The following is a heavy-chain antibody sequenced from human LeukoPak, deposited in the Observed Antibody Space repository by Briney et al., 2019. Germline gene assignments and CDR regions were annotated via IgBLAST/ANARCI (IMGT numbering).Heavy chain of an antibody. CDR1: GFTFSSYA. V-gene: IGHV3-23*01. D-gene: IGHD4-17*01. CDR3: AKDLYPRVYGDYGY. J-gene: IGHJ4*02. CDR2: ISGSGGST. Sequence: GGSLRLSCAASGFTFSSYAMSWVRQAPGKGLEWVSAISGSGGSTYYADSVKGRFTISRDNSKNTLYLQMNSLRAEDTAVYYCAKDLYPRVYGDYGYWGQGTLVTVSS.